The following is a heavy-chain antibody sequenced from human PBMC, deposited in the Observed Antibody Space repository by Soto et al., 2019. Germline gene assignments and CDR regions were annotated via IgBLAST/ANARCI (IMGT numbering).Heavy chain of an antibody. V-gene: IGHV4-4*02. D-gene: IGHD3-3*01. CDR2: IYHSGST. Sequence: SETLSLTCAVSGGSISSSNWWSWVRQPPGKGLEWIGEIYHSGSTNYNPSLKSRVTISVDKSKNQFSLKLSSVTAADTAVYYCARVLRTIFGVVIIARWFDPWGQGPLVTVSS. CDR1: GGSISSSNW. J-gene: IGHJ5*02. CDR3: ARVLRTIFGVVIIARWFDP.